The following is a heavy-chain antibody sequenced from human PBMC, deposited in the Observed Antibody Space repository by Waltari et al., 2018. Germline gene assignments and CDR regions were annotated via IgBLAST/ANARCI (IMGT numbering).Heavy chain of an antibody. D-gene: IGHD4-17*01. J-gene: IGHJ6*02. CDR3: ARPTVTYYYYYYGMDV. V-gene: IGHV4-34*01. Sequence: QVQLQQWGAGLLKPSETLSLTCAVYGGSFSGYYWSWTRPLPGKGLEWIGEINHSGSTNYNPSLKSRVTISVDTSKNQFSLKLSSVTAADTAVYYCARPTVTYYYYYYGMDVWGQGTTVTVSS. CDR1: GGSFSGYY. CDR2: INHSGST.